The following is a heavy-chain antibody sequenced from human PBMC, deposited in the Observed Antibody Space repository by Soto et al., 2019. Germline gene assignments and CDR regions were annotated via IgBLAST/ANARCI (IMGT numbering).Heavy chain of an antibody. Sequence: PSETLSLTCAVSGGSIRSSNWWSWVRHPPGKGLEWIGEIYHSGSTNFNPSLKSRVTISVDKSKNQFSLKLSSVTAADTAVYYCARDGSDFWSGYSYYYYYYGMDVWGQGTTVT. CDR3: ARDGSDFWSGYSYYYYYYGMDV. J-gene: IGHJ6*02. CDR1: GGSIRSSNW. D-gene: IGHD3-3*01. V-gene: IGHV4-4*02. CDR2: IYHSGST.